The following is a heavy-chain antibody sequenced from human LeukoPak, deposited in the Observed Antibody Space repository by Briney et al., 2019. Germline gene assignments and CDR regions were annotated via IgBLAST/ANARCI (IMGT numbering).Heavy chain of an antibody. V-gene: IGHV3-48*01. Sequence: GGSLRLSCAGSGFTFSDYSMNWVRQAPGKGLEWVSYISSGSATVYYADSVKGRFTISRDNAKNSLYLQMNSLRPEDTAMYYCMRVNTYYYASNPSWGQGTLVTVSS. D-gene: IGHD3-22*01. CDR1: GFTFSDYS. CDR2: ISSGSATV. CDR3: MRVNTYYYASNPS. J-gene: IGHJ4*02.